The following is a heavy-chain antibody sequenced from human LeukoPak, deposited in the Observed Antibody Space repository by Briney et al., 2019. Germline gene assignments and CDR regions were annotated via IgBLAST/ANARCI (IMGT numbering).Heavy chain of an antibody. J-gene: IGHJ3*02. CDR1: GGSISSYY. D-gene: IGHD3-16*01. Sequence: SETLSLTCTVSGGSISSYYWSWIRQPPGKGLEWIGYIYHSGSTYYNPSLKSRVTISVDRSKNQFSLKLSSVTAADTAVYYCARVMGSMMGDAFDIWGQGTMVTVSS. CDR3: ARVMGSMMGDAFDI. CDR2: IYHSGST. V-gene: IGHV4-59*12.